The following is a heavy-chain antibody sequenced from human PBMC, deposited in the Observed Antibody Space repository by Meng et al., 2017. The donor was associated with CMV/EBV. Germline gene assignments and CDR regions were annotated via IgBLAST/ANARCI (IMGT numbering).Heavy chain of an antibody. CDR2: IYYSGST. CDR1: GGSISSSSYY. Sequence: SETLSLTCTVSGGSISSSSYYWGWLRQPPGKGLEWIGSIYYSGSTYYNPSLKSRVTISVDTSKNQFSLKLSSVTAADTAVYYCARDSSGYGLGYWGQGTLVTVSS. CDR3: ARDSSGYGLGY. D-gene: IGHD3-22*01. J-gene: IGHJ4*02. V-gene: IGHV4-39*07.